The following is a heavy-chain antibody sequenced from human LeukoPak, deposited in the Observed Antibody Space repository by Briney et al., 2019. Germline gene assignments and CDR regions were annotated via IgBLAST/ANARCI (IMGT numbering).Heavy chain of an antibody. V-gene: IGHV4-59*01. CDR3: ARGRVSSSTWYSTYYYYFHMDV. J-gene: IGHJ6*03. CDR1: DDSITMYY. D-gene: IGHD1-1*01. Sequence: SETLSLTCTVSDDSITMYYWTWIRQPPGKGLEWIGYVDHTRSTNFNPSLNGRVSISRDTSKNLFSLRLRSVTAADTAVYFCARGRVSSSTWYSTYYYYFHMDVWGKGTAVTVSS. CDR2: VDHTRST.